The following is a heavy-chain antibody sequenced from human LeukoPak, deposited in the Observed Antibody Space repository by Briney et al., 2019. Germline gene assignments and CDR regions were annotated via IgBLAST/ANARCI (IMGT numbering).Heavy chain of an antibody. CDR2: INSDRSSA. Sequence: GGSLRLSCAASGFTFSSYWMHWVCQAPGKGLVWVSRINSDRSSASYADSVKGRFTISRDNAKNTLYLQMNSLRAEDTAVYYCASGYSGSYFGFYYFDYGAQGTLVTVSS. CDR3: ASGYSGSYFGFYYFDY. V-gene: IGHV3-74*01. D-gene: IGHD1-26*01. J-gene: IGHJ4*02. CDR1: GFTFSSYW.